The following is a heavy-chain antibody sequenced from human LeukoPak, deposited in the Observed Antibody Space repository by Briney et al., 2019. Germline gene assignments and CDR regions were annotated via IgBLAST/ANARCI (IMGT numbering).Heavy chain of an antibody. CDR1: GGSFSGYY. CDR3: ARVTRDCGGDCYQYYFDY. J-gene: IGHJ4*02. Sequence: ETLSFTCAVYGGSFSGYYWSWIRQPPGKGLEWIGEINHSGSTNYNPSLKSRVTISVDTSKNQFSLKLSSVTAADTAVYYCARVTRDCGGDCYQYYFDYWGQGTLVTVSS. V-gene: IGHV4-34*01. CDR2: INHSGST. D-gene: IGHD2-21*02.